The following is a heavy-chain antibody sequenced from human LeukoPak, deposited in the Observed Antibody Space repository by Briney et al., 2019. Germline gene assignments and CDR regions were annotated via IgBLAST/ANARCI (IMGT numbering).Heavy chain of an antibody. CDR2: IWYDGSNK. CDR1: GFTFSSYG. Sequence: GGSLRLSCAASGFTFSSYGMHWVRQAPGKGLEWVAAIWYDGSNKYYADSVKGRFTISRDNSKNTLYLQMNSLRAEDTAVYYCARDKQQLPEYNWFDPWGQGTLVTVS. D-gene: IGHD6-13*01. J-gene: IGHJ5*02. CDR3: ARDKQQLPEYNWFDP. V-gene: IGHV3-33*01.